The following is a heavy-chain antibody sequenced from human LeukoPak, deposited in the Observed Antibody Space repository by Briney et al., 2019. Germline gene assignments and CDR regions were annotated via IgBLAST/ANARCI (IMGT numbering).Heavy chain of an antibody. CDR1: GGSISSYSYY. Sequence: SETLSLTCTVSGGSISSYSYYWGWIRQPPGKGLEWIGSIYYSGSTYYNPSLKSRVTISVDTSKNQFSLKLSSVTAADTALYYCARHLYSSSRYYYYYYMDVWGKGTTVTISS. J-gene: IGHJ6*03. D-gene: IGHD6-6*01. CDR2: IYYSGST. CDR3: ARHLYSSSRYYYYYYMDV. V-gene: IGHV4-39*01.